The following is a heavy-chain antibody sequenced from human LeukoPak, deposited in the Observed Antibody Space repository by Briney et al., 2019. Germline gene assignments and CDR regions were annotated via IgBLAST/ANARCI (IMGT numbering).Heavy chain of an antibody. Sequence: SGPALVKPTQTLTLTCAFSGFSLSTSGMCVSWIRQPPGEALEWLALIDWDDDKYYSTSLKTRLTISKDTSKNQVVLTMTNMDPVDTATYYCATLLYGDYGYYFDYWGQGTLVTVSS. D-gene: IGHD4-17*01. CDR3: ATLLYGDYGYYFDY. CDR2: IDWDDDK. CDR1: GFSLSTSGMC. J-gene: IGHJ4*02. V-gene: IGHV2-70*01.